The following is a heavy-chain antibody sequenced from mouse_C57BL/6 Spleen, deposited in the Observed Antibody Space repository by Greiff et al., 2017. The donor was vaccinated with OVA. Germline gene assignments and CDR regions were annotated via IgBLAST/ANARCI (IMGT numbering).Heavy chain of an antibody. CDR2: INPSNGGT. V-gene: IGHV1-53*01. CDR1: GYTFTSYW. CDR3: ASGKTAQVSYFDY. D-gene: IGHD3-2*02. Sequence: VQLQQPGTELVKPGASVKLSCKASGYTFTSYWMHWVKQRPGQGLEWIGNINPSNGGTNYNEKFKSKATLTVDKSSSTAYMQLSLLTSEDSAVYYGASGKTAQVSYFDYWGQGTTLTVSS. J-gene: IGHJ2*01.